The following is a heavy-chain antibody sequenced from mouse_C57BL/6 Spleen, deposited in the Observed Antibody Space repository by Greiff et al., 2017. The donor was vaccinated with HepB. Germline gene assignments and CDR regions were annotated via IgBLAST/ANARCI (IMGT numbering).Heavy chain of an antibody. D-gene: IGHD1-1*01. J-gene: IGHJ2*01. V-gene: IGHV1-69*01. Sequence: QVQLQQSGAELVMPGASVKLSCKASGYTFTSYWMHWVKQRPGQGLEWIGEIDPSDSYTNYNQKFKGKSTLTVDKSSSTAYMQLSSLTSEDSAVYYCARRGYGSSHYFDYWGQGTTLTVSS. CDR2: IDPSDSYT. CDR1: GYTFTSYW. CDR3: ARRGYGSSHYFDY.